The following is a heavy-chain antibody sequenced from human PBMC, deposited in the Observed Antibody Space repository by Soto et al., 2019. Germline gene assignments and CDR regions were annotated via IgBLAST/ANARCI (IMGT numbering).Heavy chain of an antibody. J-gene: IGHJ4*02. CDR1: GFTFSNFA. CDR2: VSGGGGVT. CDR3: ARRNEASAAAGSHAAAY. Sequence: PGGSLRLSCAASGFTFSNFAMLWVRQAPGKGLEWVSSVSGGGGVTYYADSVKGRFTVSRDNSKNTVFLQMNSLGPEDTAVYYCARRNEASAAAGSHAAAYWGQGTLVTVSS. V-gene: IGHV3-23*01. D-gene: IGHD6-13*01.